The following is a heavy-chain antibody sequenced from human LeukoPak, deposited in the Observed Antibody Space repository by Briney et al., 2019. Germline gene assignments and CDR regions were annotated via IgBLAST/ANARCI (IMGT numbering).Heavy chain of an antibody. D-gene: IGHD6-19*01. CDR3: ARGSSGSTKRYYFDS. Sequence: SETLSLTCTVSGGSISGYYWNWVRQPAHRGLEWIGRLYSSGDTYYNPSLKSRLTMSVDTSKNQFSLKLRSVTAADTAVYYCARGSSGSTKRYYFDSWGQGALVTVPS. CDR1: GGSISGYY. CDR2: LYSSGDT. V-gene: IGHV4-4*07. J-gene: IGHJ4*02.